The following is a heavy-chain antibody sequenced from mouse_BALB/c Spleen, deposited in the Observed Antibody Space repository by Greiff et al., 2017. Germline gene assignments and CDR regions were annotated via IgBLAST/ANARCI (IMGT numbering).Heavy chain of an antibody. CDR2: IWRGGST. D-gene: IGHD2-13*01. V-gene: IGHV2-5*01. Sequence: VKLMESGGGLVQPGGSLRLSCATSGFTFSDFYMEWVRQSPGKGLEWLGVIWRGGSTDYNAAFMSRLSITKDNSKSQVFFKMNSLQADDTAIYYCAKKGTTYYAMDYWGQGTSVTVSS. CDR3: AKKGTTYYAMDY. CDR1: GFTFSDFY. J-gene: IGHJ4*01.